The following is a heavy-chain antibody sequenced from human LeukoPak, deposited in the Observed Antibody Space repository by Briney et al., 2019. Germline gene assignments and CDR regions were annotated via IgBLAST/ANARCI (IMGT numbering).Heavy chain of an antibody. D-gene: IGHD3-10*01. CDR2: IYHSGST. V-gene: IGHV4-38-2*02. Sequence: SETLSLTCTVSGYSISSGYYWGWIRQPPGKGLEWIGSIYHSGSTYYNPSLKSRVTISVDTSKNQFSLKLSSVTAADTAVYYCARVEEGYGSGRRENYYYYYMDVWGKGTTVTISS. CDR3: ARVEEGYGSGRRENYYYYYMDV. CDR1: GYSISSGYY. J-gene: IGHJ6*03.